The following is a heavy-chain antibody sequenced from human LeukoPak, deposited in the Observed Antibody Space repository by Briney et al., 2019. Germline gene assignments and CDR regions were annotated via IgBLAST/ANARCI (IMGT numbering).Heavy chain of an antibody. Sequence: SQTLSLTCTVSGGSISSGGYYWSWIRQHPGKGLEWIGYIYYSGSTYYNPSLKSRVTISVDTSKNQFSLKLSSVTAADTAVYYCARDSGRSYSSSKKVFDPWGQGTLVTVSS. J-gene: IGHJ5*02. CDR1: GGSISSGGYY. D-gene: IGHD6-13*01. CDR2: IYYSGST. CDR3: ARDSGRSYSSSKKVFDP. V-gene: IGHV4-31*03.